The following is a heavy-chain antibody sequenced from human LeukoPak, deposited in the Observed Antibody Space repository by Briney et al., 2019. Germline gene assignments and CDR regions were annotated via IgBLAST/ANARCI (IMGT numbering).Heavy chain of an antibody. CDR3: VAYYDILTGYKY. D-gene: IGHD3-9*01. Sequence: PGGSLRLSCAVSGFTVSTYYMTWVRQVPGKGLEWVSVIYSGGSTYYADSVKGRFTIPRDNSKNTLYLQMNSLRAEDTAVYYCVAYYDILTGYKYWGQGTLVTVSS. J-gene: IGHJ4*02. CDR1: GFTVSTYY. CDR2: IYSGGST. V-gene: IGHV3-66*01.